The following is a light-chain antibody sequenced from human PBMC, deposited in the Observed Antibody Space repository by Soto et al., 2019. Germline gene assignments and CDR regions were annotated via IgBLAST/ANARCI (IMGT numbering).Light chain of an antibody. CDR3: QQYNNWPWT. V-gene: IGKV3-15*01. CDR2: GAS. Sequence: EIVLTQSPGTLSFSPGERSTLSCRASQSVSRNLAWYQQKPGQAPRLLIYGASTRATGIPARFSGSGSGTEVTLTISSLQSEDLAVYYCQQYNNWPWTFGQGTKVDIK. J-gene: IGKJ1*01. CDR1: QSVSRN.